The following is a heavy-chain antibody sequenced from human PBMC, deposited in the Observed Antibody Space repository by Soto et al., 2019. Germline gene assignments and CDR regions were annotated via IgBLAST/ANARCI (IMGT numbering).Heavy chain of an antibody. J-gene: IGHJ4*02. Sequence: EVQLVESGGVLVQPGGSLRVSCAASGFTFSTSWMNWVRQDPGKGLEWVANIHGDGSEEYYVDSVRGRFTISRDNVKNSLFLQMTSQRAEDTAVYYCAAGLPPDYWGQGTLVTVSS. D-gene: IGHD5-18*01. CDR3: AAGLPPDY. CDR2: IHGDGSEE. V-gene: IGHV3-7*01. CDR1: GFTFSTSW.